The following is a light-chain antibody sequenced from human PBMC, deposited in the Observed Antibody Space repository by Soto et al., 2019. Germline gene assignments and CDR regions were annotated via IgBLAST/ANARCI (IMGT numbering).Light chain of an antibody. J-gene: IGKJ5*01. CDR1: QGISSW. V-gene: IGKV1-12*01. Sequence: DIQMTQSPSSVSASVGDRVTVTCRASQGISSWLAWYQKKPGKAPKLLIYAASSLQSGVPSRFSGSGSGTEFTLTIISLQPEDCAIYFCQQANSFSITFGQGTRLEIK. CDR3: QQANSFSIT. CDR2: AAS.